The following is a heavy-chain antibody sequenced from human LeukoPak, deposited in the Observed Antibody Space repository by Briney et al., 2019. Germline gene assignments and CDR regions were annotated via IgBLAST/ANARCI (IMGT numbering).Heavy chain of an antibody. CDR1: GFTFSSYS. Sequence: KTGGSLRLSCAASGFTFSSYSMNWVRQAPGKGLGWVSSISSSSSYIYYADSVKGRFTISRDNAKNSLYLQMNSLRAEDTAVYYCARHGVYYGMDVWGQGTTVTVSS. D-gene: IGHD3-10*01. V-gene: IGHV3-21*01. CDR2: ISSSSSYI. CDR3: ARHGVYYGMDV. J-gene: IGHJ6*02.